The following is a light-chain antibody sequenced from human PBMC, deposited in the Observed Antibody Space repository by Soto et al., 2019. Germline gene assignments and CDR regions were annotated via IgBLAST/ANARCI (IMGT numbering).Light chain of an antibody. J-gene: IGKJ1*01. Sequence: EIVMTQSPATLSVSPGERATLSCRASQSVSSSLAWYQQKPGQAPSLLIYGASTRATGVPARFSGSGSGTEFTLAISSLQSEDSAVYYCQQYNNWPRRFGQGTKVEI. CDR2: GAS. CDR1: QSVSSS. V-gene: IGKV3-15*01. CDR3: QQYNNWPRR.